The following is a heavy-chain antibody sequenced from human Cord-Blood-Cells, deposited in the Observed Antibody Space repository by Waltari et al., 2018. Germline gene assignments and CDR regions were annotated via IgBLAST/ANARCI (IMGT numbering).Heavy chain of an antibody. V-gene: IGHV4-4*02. CDR3: AGTFCGGDCYFAFDI. CDR2: IYHSGST. CDR1: GGSISSSNW. Sequence: QVQLQESGPGLVKPSGTLSLTCAVSGGSISSSNWWSWVRQPPGKGLEWIGEIYHSGSTNYSPSLKSRVTISVYKSKNQFSLKLSSVTAADTAVYYCAGTFCGGDCYFAFDIWGQGTMVTVSS. J-gene: IGHJ3*02. D-gene: IGHD2-21*01.